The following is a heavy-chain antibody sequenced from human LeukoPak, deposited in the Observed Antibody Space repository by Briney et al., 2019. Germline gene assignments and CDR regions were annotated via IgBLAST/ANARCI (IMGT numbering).Heavy chain of an antibody. CDR3: ARALISSSWRTWATYYYYGMDV. Sequence: GRSLRLSCAASGFTFSSYGMHWVRQAPGKGLEWVAVIWYDGSNKYYADSVKGRFTISRDNSKNTLYLQMNSLRAEDTAVYYCARALISSSWRTWATYYYYGMDVWGKGTTVTVSS. J-gene: IGHJ6*04. D-gene: IGHD6-13*01. CDR1: GFTFSSYG. V-gene: IGHV3-33*01. CDR2: IWYDGSNK.